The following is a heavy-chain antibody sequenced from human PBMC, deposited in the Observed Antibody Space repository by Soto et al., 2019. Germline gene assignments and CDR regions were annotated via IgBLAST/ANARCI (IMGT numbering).Heavy chain of an antibody. CDR2: IVPRFGSP. D-gene: IGHD3-16*01. Sequence: QVQLVQSGAEMRKPGSSLRVSCKASGGTFSDFAFSWVRQAPGQGLEWTGGIVPRFGSPNYAQKFGGRVTITADTSTSTVYMELSSLRFDDTAVYFCARDRIQLRLGKYSFNAMDVWGQGTTITVSS. V-gene: IGHV1-69*06. CDR1: GGTFSDFA. J-gene: IGHJ6*02. CDR3: ARDRIQLRLGKYSFNAMDV.